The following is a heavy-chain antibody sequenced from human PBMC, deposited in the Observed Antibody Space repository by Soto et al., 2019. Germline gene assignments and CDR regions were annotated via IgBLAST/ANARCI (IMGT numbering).Heavy chain of an antibody. CDR2: INSSSSDS. Sequence: QAHLVQSGAEVKKPGASVKVSCKASGYTFTGYTFHWVRQAPGQGLEWMAWINSSSSDSSFAPKIQGRAPVTMDAASSTAYLGLTRLRSDGTAVYYCATEMATIKGFFDKWGQGTPVAVSS. CDR1: GYTFTGYT. J-gene: IGHJ4*02. CDR3: ATEMATIKGFFDK. D-gene: IGHD2-8*01. V-gene: IGHV1-2*02.